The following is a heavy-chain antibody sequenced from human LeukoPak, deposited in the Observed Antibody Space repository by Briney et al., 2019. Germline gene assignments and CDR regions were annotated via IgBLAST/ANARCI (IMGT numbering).Heavy chain of an antibody. Sequence: GRSLRLSCAASGFTFDDYAMHWVRQGPGKGLEWVSGLSWNSGSIGYADSVKGRFTISRDNAKNSLYLQMNSLRSDDTAMYYCARDIVGDGDLDYWGQGTLVTVSS. V-gene: IGHV3-9*01. D-gene: IGHD3-10*01. CDR3: ARDIVGDGDLDY. CDR1: GFTFDDYA. CDR2: LSWNSGSI. J-gene: IGHJ4*02.